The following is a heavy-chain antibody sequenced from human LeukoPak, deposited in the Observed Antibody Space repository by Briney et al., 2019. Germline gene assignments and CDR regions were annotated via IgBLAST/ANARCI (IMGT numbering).Heavy chain of an antibody. D-gene: IGHD1-26*01. J-gene: IGHJ4*02. CDR2: INHSGST. CDR1: GGSFSGYY. Sequence: SETLSLTCAVYGGSFSGYYWSWIRQPPGKGLEWIREINHSGSTNYNPSLKSRVTISVDTSKNQFSLKLSSVTAADTAVYYCARARVGATRIRFFDYWGQGTLVTVSS. CDR3: ARARVGATRIRFFDY. V-gene: IGHV4-34*01.